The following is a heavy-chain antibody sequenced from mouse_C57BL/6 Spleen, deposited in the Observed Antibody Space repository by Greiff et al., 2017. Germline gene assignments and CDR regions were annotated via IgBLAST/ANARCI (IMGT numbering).Heavy chain of an antibody. CDR3: ARHDYYGSSPYWYFDV. D-gene: IGHD1-1*01. CDR2: ISSGGSYT. V-gene: IGHV5-6*01. J-gene: IGHJ1*03. CDR1: GFTFSSYG. Sequence: EVNLVESGGDLVKPGGSLKLSCAASGFTFSSYGMSWVRQTPDKRLEWVATISSGGSYTYYPDSVKGRFTISRDNAKNTLYLQMSSLKSEDTAMYYCARHDYYGSSPYWYFDVWGTGTTVTVSS.